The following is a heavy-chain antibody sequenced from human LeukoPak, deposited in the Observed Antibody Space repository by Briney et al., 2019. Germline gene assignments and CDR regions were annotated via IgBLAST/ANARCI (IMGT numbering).Heavy chain of an antibody. Sequence: GGSLRLSCAASGSTVSSNYMSWVRQAPGKGLEWVSVIYSGGSTYYADSVKGRFTISRDNSKNTLYLQMNSLRAEDTAVYYCARDMVTMIGSFDYWGQGTLVTVSS. CDR3: ARDMVTMIGSFDY. D-gene: IGHD3-22*01. CDR1: GSTVSSNY. CDR2: IYSGGST. V-gene: IGHV3-66*01. J-gene: IGHJ4*02.